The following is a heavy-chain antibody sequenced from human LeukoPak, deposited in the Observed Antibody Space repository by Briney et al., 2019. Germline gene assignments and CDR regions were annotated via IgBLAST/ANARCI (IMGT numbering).Heavy chain of an antibody. CDR3: ARSYDILTGPYDAFDI. V-gene: IGHV2-70*11. J-gene: IGHJ3*02. D-gene: IGHD3-9*01. CDR1: GYSLSTSGMC. CDR2: IDWDDDK. Sequence: SGPALVKPTQTLTLTCTFSGYSLSTSGMCVSWIRQPPGKALEWLARIDWDDDKYYSTSLKTRLTISKDTSKNQVVLTMTNMDPVDTATYYCARSYDILTGPYDAFDIWGQGTMVTVSS.